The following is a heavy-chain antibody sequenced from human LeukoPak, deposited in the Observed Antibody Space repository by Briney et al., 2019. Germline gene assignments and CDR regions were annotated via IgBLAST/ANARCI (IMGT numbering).Heavy chain of an antibody. J-gene: IGHJ4*02. V-gene: IGHV5-51*01. CDR3: ARHGGTTVVTLDY. CDR1: GYRFTSYW. CDR2: IYPGDSDT. D-gene: IGHD4-23*01. Sequence: GASLKISCKGSGYRFTSYWIGWVRQMPGKGLEWMGIIYPGDSDTRYSPSFQGQVTISADKSISTAYLQWSSLKASDTAMYYCARHGGTTVVTLDYWGQGTLVTVSS.